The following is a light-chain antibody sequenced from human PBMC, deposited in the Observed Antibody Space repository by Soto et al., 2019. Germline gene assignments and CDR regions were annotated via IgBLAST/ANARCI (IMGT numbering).Light chain of an antibody. J-gene: IGLJ2*01. CDR2: DVS. CDR3: SSCTSSSTI. Sequence: QSPLTQPASVSGSPGQSITISCTGTSSDVGSYNYVSWYQQHPGRAPQLIIYDVSYRPSGVSNRFSGSKSGNTASLTISGLQAEDEADYYCSSCTSSSTIFGGGTKLTVL. V-gene: IGLV2-14*01. CDR1: SSDVGSYNY.